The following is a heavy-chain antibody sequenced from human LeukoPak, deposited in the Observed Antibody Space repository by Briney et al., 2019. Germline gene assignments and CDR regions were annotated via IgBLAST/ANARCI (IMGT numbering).Heavy chain of an antibody. CDR2: INHSGAT. Sequence: PSETLSLSCGVYGGSFSGYYLTWIRQPPGKGLEWIGEINHSGATNYNPSLKSRVTISVDTSKNQFSLRLTSVSAADTGVYYCATPTRGGIAVTGTFGHWGQGTQVTVSS. CDR1: GGSFSGYY. J-gene: IGHJ4*02. D-gene: IGHD6-19*01. V-gene: IGHV4-34*01. CDR3: ATPTRGGIAVTGTFGH.